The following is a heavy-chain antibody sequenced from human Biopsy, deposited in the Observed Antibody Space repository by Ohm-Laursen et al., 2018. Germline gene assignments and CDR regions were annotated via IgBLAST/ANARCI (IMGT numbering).Heavy chain of an antibody. J-gene: IGHJ3*02. CDR2: VYYSGNT. V-gene: IGHV4-31*03. CDR3: GRREVVITHDAFDT. Sequence: TLSLTCTVSSGSIRTGDYYWTWIRQQPGKGLEWIGSVYYSGNTKYNPSLQSRLSMSVDTSKNQFSLKLSSVTAADTAVYYCGRREVVITHDAFDTWGQGTMVTVSS. CDR1: SGSIRTGDYY. D-gene: IGHD3-22*01.